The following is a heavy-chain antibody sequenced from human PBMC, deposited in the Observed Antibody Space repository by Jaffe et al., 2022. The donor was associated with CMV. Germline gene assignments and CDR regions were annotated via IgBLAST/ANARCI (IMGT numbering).Heavy chain of an antibody. CDR2: IYTSGST. CDR1: GGSISSYY. J-gene: IGHJ5*02. Sequence: QVQLQESGPGLVKPSETLSLTCTVSGGSISSYYWSWIRQPAGKGLEWIGRIYTSGSTNYNPSLKSRVTMSVDTSKNQFSLKLSSVTAADTAVYYCARVGYCSSTSCLDWFDPWGQGTLVTVSS. D-gene: IGHD2-2*01. CDR3: ARVGYCSSTSCLDWFDP. V-gene: IGHV4-4*07.